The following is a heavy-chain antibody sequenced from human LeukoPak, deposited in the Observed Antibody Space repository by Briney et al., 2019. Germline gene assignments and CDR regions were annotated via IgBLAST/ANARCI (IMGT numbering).Heavy chain of an antibody. CDR1: GGSISSYY. CDR3: ARLGGKKQLWLNFLGAFDI. J-gene: IGHJ3*02. Sequence: PSETLSLTCTVSGGSISSYYWSWIRQPPGKGLEWIGYIYYSGSTNYNPSLKSRVTISVDTSKNQFSLKLSSVTAADTAVYYCARLGGKKQLWLNFLGAFDIWGQGTMVTVSS. D-gene: IGHD5-18*01. CDR2: IYYSGST. V-gene: IGHV4-59*08.